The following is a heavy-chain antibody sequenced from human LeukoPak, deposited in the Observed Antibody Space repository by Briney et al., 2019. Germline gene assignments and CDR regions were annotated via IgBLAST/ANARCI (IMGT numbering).Heavy chain of an antibody. CDR1: GYSFREYR. V-gene: IGHV5-51*01. CDR2: IYPDDSDI. J-gene: IGHJ4*02. CDR3: AKYYYDRSVGPFDY. Sequence: GESLKISCKGSGYSFREYRIGLVRQLPGKGLEWMGIIYPDDSDIRYSPSFQGQVTISADKSINTAYLQWSSLKASDTAMYYCAKYYYDRSVGPFDYWGQGTLVTVSS. D-gene: IGHD3-22*01.